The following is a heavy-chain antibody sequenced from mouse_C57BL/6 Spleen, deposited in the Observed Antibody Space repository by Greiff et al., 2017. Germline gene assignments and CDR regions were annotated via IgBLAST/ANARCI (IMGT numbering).Heavy chain of an antibody. Sequence: QVQLQQSGAELVKPGASVKISCKASGYAFSSYWMNWVKQRPGQGLEWIGQIYPGDGDTNYNGKFKGKATLTADKSSSTAYMQLISLTSEDSAVYFCARYEYGSSYRYFDVWGTGTTVTVSS. CDR1: GYAFSSYW. V-gene: IGHV1-80*01. CDR2: IYPGDGDT. CDR3: ARYEYGSSYRYFDV. J-gene: IGHJ1*03. D-gene: IGHD1-1*01.